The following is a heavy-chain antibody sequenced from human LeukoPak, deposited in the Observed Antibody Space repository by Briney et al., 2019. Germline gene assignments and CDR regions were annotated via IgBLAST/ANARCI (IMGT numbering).Heavy chain of an antibody. Sequence: PSETLSLTCTVSGGSISSGGYYSSWIRQHPGKGLEWIGYIYYSGSTYYNPSLKSRVTISVDTSKNQFSLKLSSVTAADTAVYYCARDLREDSSGNNWFDPWGQGTLVTVSS. CDR1: GGSISSGGYY. V-gene: IGHV4-31*03. CDR3: ARDLREDSSGNNWFDP. D-gene: IGHD3-22*01. J-gene: IGHJ5*02. CDR2: IYYSGST.